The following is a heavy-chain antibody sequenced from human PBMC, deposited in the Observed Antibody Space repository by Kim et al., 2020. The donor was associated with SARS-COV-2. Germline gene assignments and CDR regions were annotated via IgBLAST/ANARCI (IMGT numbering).Heavy chain of an antibody. CDR3: ARGHYYGSGTYYPFGY. J-gene: IGHJ4*02. D-gene: IGHD3-10*01. V-gene: IGHV4-59*09. Sequence: SLKSRVTISVDTSKNQFSLKLSSVTAADTAVYYCARGHYYGSGTYYPFGYWGQGTLVTVSS.